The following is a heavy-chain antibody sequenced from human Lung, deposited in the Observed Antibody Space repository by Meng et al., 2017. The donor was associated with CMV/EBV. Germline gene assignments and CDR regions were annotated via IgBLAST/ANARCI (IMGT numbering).Heavy chain of an antibody. Sequence: ASVXVSCKASGYTFTSYYMHWVRQAPGQGLEWMGIINPSGGSTSYAQKFQGRVTMTRDTSTSTVYMELSSLRSEDTAVYYCAGEGIVVVPAAIGGYYYYGMDVWGQGTTVTVSS. CDR1: GYTFTSYY. D-gene: IGHD2-2*02. J-gene: IGHJ6*02. V-gene: IGHV1-46*01. CDR3: AGEGIVVVPAAIGGYYYYGMDV. CDR2: INPSGGST.